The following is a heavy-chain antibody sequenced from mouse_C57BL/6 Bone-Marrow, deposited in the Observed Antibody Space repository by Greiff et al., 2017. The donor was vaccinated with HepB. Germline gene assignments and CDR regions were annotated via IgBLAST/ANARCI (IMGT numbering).Heavy chain of an antibody. Sequence: VQVVESGPGLVAPSQCLSITCTVSGFSLTSYGVSWVRQPPGKGLEWLGVIWGDGGTNYHSALISRLSIRKDNSKSHVFLKLNSLQTDDTATYYCAKPVYYYGSPYWYFDVWGTGTTVTVSS. CDR3: AKPVYYYGSPYWYFDV. J-gene: IGHJ1*03. V-gene: IGHV2-3*01. CDR1: GFSLTSYG. D-gene: IGHD1-1*01. CDR2: IWGDGGT.